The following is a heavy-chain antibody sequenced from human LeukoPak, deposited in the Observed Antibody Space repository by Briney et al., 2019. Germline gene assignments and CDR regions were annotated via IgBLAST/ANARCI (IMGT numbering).Heavy chain of an antibody. J-gene: IGHJ4*02. CDR3: ARHDHGYSSGRFDY. V-gene: IGHV4-34*01. D-gene: IGHD5-18*01. Sequence: SETLSLTCAVYGGSFSGYYWSWIRQPPGKGLEWIGEINHSGSTGYNPSLKGRVTISVDTSKNQFSLKLSSVTAADTAVYYCARHDHGYSSGRFDYWGRGILVTVSS. CDR2: INHSGST. CDR1: GGSFSGYY.